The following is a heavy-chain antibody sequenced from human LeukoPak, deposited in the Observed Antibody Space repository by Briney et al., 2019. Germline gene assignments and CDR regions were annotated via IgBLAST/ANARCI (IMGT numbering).Heavy chain of an antibody. CDR1: GYTFTSYD. Sequence: ASVTVSFKSSGYTFTSYDINWVRQATGQGLEWMGWMNPNNGNTGYAQNFQGRVTITRNTSISTAYMDLSSLRSEDTAVYYCARGPGAINDYYMDVWGKGTTVTVSS. V-gene: IGHV1-8*03. J-gene: IGHJ6*03. D-gene: IGHD2-2*01. CDR3: ARGPGAINDYYMDV. CDR2: MNPNNGNT.